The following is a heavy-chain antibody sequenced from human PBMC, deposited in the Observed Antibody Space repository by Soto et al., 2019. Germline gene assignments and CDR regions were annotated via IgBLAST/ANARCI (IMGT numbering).Heavy chain of an antibody. CDR1: GFTFSNAW. CDR2: IKSKSDGGTT. CDR3: TTDGRTEPGY. D-gene: IGHD1-1*01. J-gene: IGHJ1*01. V-gene: IGHV3-15*07. Sequence: EVQLVESGGGLVKPGGSLRLSCAASGFTFSNAWMNWVRQAPGKGLEWVGRIKSKSDGGTTDYAAPVKGTVTISRDDSQNTLYLHMNSMTTEHTAVYYCTTDGRTEPGYWGLGTMVTFCS.